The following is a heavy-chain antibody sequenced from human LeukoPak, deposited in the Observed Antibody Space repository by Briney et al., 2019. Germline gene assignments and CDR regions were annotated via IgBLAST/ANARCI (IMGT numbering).Heavy chain of an antibody. J-gene: IGHJ4*02. V-gene: IGHV4-34*01. D-gene: IGHD3-16*02. Sequence: PSGNPSPPLAVYGGAFRGFYWGWIPPPPREGLEWIGEINHSGSTNYNPSLKSRVTISVDTSKNQFSLKLSSVTAADTAVYYCASIGRRDYWGQGTLVTVSS. CDR3: ASIGRRDY. CDR2: INHSGST. CDR1: GGAFRGFY.